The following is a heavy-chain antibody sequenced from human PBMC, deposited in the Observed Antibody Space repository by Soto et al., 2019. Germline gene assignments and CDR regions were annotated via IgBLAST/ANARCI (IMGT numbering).Heavy chain of an antibody. CDR3: ASLIHCLTAACDFDY. D-gene: IGHD2-15*01. Sequence: QRQLQESGPGLVKPSETLSLTCTVSGGSIRSSSYYWAWIRQPPGKGLEWIGSIYYSGKTYYNPSLKSRVTIFVDTSKNQFSLNLSSVTAADTTVYYCASLIHCLTAACDFDYWGQGTLVIVSS. CDR1: GGSIRSSSYY. J-gene: IGHJ4*02. CDR2: IYYSGKT. V-gene: IGHV4-39*01.